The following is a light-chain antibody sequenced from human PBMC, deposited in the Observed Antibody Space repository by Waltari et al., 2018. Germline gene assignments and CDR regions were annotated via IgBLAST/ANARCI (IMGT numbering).Light chain of an antibody. CDR2: EVN. J-gene: IGLJ1*01. CDR1: SSAVGGYNY. CDR3: SSFTSRHLYV. Sequence: QSALTQPASVSGSPGQSITISCPGSSSAVGGYNYVSWYQQYPGKVPKIMIYEVNNRPSGVSSRFSGSKSGNTASLTISGLQADDEADYYCSSFTSRHLYVFGTGTAVTVL. V-gene: IGLV2-14*01.